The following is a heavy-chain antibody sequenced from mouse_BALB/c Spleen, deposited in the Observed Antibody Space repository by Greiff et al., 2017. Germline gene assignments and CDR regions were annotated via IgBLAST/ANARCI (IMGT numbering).Heavy chain of an antibody. J-gene: IGHJ2*01. CDR2: IYPGDGDT. V-gene: IGHV1-82*01. CDR3: AREGSPPYFDY. CDR1: GYAFSSSW. Sequence: QVQLKQSGPELVKPGASVKISCKASGYAFSSSWMNWVKQRPGQGLEWIGRIYPGDGDTNYNGKFKGKATLTADKSSSTAYMQLSSLTSVDSAVYFCAREGSPPYFDYWGQGTTLTVSS.